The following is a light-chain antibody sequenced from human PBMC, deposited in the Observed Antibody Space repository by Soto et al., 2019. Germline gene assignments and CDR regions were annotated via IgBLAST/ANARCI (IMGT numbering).Light chain of an antibody. J-gene: IGKJ1*01. V-gene: IGKV3-11*01. CDR1: QTVNSR. CDR2: HTS. CDR3: HQRQSWPRT. Sequence: EIVLTQYTATLSSSPGERATLSCRASQTVNSRLAWYQHKPGQAPRLLIYHTSNRATGIPARFSGSGSGTDFTLTISSLEPEDFAVYYCHQRQSWPRTFGQGTMVDI.